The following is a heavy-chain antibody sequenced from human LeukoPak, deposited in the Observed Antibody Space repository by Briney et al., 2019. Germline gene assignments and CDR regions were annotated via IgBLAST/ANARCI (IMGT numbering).Heavy chain of an antibody. V-gene: IGHV1-2*02. CDR1: GYNFIDHY. D-gene: IGHD3-22*01. Sequence: ASVKVCCKASGYNFIDHYLHWVRQAPGQGLEWMGWIDPNSGDTNYEQKFQGRVTMTRDTSISAAYMDLRSLRSDDTAVYYCARDLAYYYDSSGYFPFDYWGQGTLVTVSS. CDR3: ARDLAYYYDSSGYFPFDY. CDR2: IDPNSGDT. J-gene: IGHJ4*02.